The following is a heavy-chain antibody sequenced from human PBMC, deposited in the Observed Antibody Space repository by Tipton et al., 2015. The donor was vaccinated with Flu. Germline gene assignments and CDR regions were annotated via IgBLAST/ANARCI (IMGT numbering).Heavy chain of an antibody. Sequence: GSLRLSCAASGFSVSGNYMSWVRQAPGKGLEWVSVIYSSGTTYYADSVKGRFTISRDNSRNTLFLQMNSLRAEDTAIYYCARVGYDKDGMDIWGRGTTVTVSS. D-gene: IGHD5-12*01. CDR1: GFSVSGNY. CDR3: ARVGYDKDGMDI. CDR2: IYSSGTT. V-gene: IGHV3-53*01. J-gene: IGHJ6*02.